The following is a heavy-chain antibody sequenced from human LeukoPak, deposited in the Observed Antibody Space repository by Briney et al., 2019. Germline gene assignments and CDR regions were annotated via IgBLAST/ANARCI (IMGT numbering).Heavy chain of an antibody. J-gene: IGHJ4*02. CDR1: GFTVSGNY. V-gene: IGHV3-66*01. CDR3: AAYSSGSPTPDF. CDR2: IYSSGST. D-gene: IGHD3-22*01. Sequence: GGSLRLSCAASGFTVSGNYMGWVRQAPGKGLEWVSVIYSSGSTYYADSVKGRFTISRDNSKNTLYLQMNSLRAEDTVVYYCAAYSSGSPTPDFWGQGTLVTVSS.